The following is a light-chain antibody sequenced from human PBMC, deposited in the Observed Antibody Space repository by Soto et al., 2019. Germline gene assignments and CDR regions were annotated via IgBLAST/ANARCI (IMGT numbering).Light chain of an antibody. Sequence: DIVMTQSPLSLPVTPGEPASISCRSSQSLLHSSGSYYLDWYLQKPGQSPQLLIYLGSHRASGVPDRFSGSGSGTDFTLTISRVEAEDVGIYYCIQALQTPFTFGGGTRVEIK. CDR1: QSLLHSSGSYY. CDR3: IQALQTPFT. V-gene: IGKV2-28*01. J-gene: IGKJ4*01. CDR2: LGS.